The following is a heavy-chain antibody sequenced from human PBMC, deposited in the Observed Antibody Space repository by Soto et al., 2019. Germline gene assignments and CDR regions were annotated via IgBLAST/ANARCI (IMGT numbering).Heavy chain of an antibody. CDR3: AKDQTEVTLFDY. CDR2: VSGRGVDT. J-gene: IGHJ4*02. Sequence: GCLIPFFAASGFSFSSLAMSLVRQAPGKGLEWVSSVSGRGVDTLYADSVKGRFTISRDNSRNTLYLQVNSLRAEDTAVYYCAKDQTEVTLFDYWGQGTLVTVYS. D-gene: IGHD2-21*02. V-gene: IGHV3-23*01. CDR1: GFSFSSLA.